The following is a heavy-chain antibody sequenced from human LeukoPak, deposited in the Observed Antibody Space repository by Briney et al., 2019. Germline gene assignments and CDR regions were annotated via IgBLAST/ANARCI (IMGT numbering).Heavy chain of an antibody. D-gene: IGHD1-14*01. CDR2: IYTSGST. Sequence: PSETLSLTCTVSGGSISSYYWSWIRQPAGKGLEWIGRIYTSGSTNYNPSLKSRVTMSVNTSKNQFSLKLNSVTAANKDVYYCAREARTGYYYYYMDVWGKGTTVTVSS. CDR1: GGSISSYY. J-gene: IGHJ6*03. CDR3: AREARTGYYYYYMDV. V-gene: IGHV4-4*07.